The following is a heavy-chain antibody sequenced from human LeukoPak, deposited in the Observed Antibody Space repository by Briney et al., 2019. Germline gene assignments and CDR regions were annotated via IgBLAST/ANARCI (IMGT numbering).Heavy chain of an antibody. J-gene: IGHJ4*02. CDR3: ARADTHYYDTSGLDY. D-gene: IGHD3-22*01. CDR1: GFTFSNFN. V-gene: IGHV3-21*01. Sequence: GGSLRLSCAASGFTFSNFNMNWVRQAPGKGLEWVSSISSSSTYIYYADSVKGRFTISRDNAENSLYLQVNSLRAEDTAVYYCARADTHYYDTSGLDYWGQGTLVTVSS. CDR2: ISSSSTYI.